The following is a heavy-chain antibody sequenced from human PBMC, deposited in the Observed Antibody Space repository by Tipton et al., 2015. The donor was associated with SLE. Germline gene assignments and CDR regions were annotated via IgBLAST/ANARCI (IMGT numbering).Heavy chain of an antibody. CDR3: ASTIYDFWTT. D-gene: IGHD3-3*01. J-gene: IGHJ4*02. CDR1: GDSITSFNQY. CDR2: LYHSGDT. Sequence: LRLSCTVSGDSITSFNQYWGWIRQPPGRRLEYLASLYHSGDTYYNPSLRSRLTISMDTSKNQFSLRLTSVTAADTAVYYCASTIYDFWTTWGQGTLVTVSS. V-gene: IGHV4-39*01.